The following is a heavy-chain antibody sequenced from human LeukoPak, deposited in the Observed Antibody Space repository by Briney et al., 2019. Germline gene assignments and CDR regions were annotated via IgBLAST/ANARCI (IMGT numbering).Heavy chain of an antibody. D-gene: IGHD2-15*01. CDR3: ARRGYARSRAFDI. CDR1: GGSFSGYY. Sequence: SATLSLTCAVYGGSFSGYYWSWIRQPPGKGLEWIGEINHSGSTNYNTSLKSRVTISVDTSKNQFSLKLSSVTAADTAVYYCARRGYARSRAFDIWGQGTMVTVSS. J-gene: IGHJ3*02. CDR2: INHSGST. V-gene: IGHV4-34*01.